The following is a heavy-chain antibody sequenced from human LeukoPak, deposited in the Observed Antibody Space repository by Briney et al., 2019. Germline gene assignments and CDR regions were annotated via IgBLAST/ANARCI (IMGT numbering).Heavy chain of an antibody. V-gene: IGHV3-7*01. CDR3: ARARIVVVPAARSDYYYYMDV. Sequence: GGSLRLSCAASGFTFSSYWMSWVRQAPGKGLEWVANIKQDGSEKYYVDSVKGRFTISRDNAKNSLYLQMNSLRAEDTAVYYCARARIVVVPAARSDYYYYMDVWGKGTTVTVSS. CDR1: GFTFSSYW. CDR2: IKQDGSEK. J-gene: IGHJ6*03. D-gene: IGHD2-2*01.